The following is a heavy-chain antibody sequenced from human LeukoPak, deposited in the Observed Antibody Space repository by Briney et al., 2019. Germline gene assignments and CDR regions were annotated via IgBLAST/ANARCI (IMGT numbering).Heavy chain of an antibody. D-gene: IGHD5-12*01. Sequence: SENLSLTCAVSGASINDFYWTWIRQPPGKGLEWIGYVYYGGSTNYNPSLKSRVSMSVDTSKNQFSLTLTSVTVADTAFYYCARGGIRGYSAFDNLDFWGLGTHVTVSS. CDR1: GASINDFY. V-gene: IGHV4-59*01. J-gene: IGHJ4*02. CDR2: VYYGGST. CDR3: ARGGIRGYSAFDNLDF.